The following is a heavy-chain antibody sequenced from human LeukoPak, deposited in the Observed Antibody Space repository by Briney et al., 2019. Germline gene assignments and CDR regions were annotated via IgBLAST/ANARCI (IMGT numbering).Heavy chain of an antibody. D-gene: IGHD1-14*01. CDR3: AREAQDFRTGNHRPGHYDYMDV. V-gene: IGHV4-59*01. CDR2: IYYAGST. CDR1: GGSISSYY. J-gene: IGHJ6*03. Sequence: SETLSLTCGVSGGSISSYYWAWIRRAPGKGLEWIGYIYYAGSTNYNPSLKSRVTMSVDMSRNQFSLRMTSVTAADTAVYYCAREAQDFRTGNHRPGHYDYMDVWGKGTAVTVS.